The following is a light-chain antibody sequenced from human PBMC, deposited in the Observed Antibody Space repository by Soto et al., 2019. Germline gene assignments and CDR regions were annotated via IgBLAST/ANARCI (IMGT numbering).Light chain of an antibody. Sequence: ETVLTQSPGTLSLSPGEISTLSCRASQSVSSSYLAWYQQKPGQAPRLLIYGASTRATGIPDRFSGSGSGTDFTLTISRLEPEDFAVYYCQQYGRSITFGQGTRLEIK. CDR2: GAS. V-gene: IGKV3-20*01. CDR1: QSVSSSY. CDR3: QQYGRSIT. J-gene: IGKJ5*01.